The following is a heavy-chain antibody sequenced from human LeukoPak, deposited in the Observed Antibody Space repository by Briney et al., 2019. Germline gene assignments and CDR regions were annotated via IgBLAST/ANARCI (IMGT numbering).Heavy chain of an antibody. D-gene: IGHD3-3*01. CDR1: GYSENFYG. CDR2: INAGNGNT. CDR3: ARARYETRIWPKSRYDYYHYMDV. V-gene: IGHV1-3*03. J-gene: IGHJ6*03. Sequence: ASVKVSRKTSGYSENFYGITWVRQVAAQGLEWMGWINAGNGNTKYSQEFQDRVTITRDTSASTAYMELRSLRSEDMAVYYCARARYETRIWPKSRYDYYHYMDVWGKGTTVTVSS.